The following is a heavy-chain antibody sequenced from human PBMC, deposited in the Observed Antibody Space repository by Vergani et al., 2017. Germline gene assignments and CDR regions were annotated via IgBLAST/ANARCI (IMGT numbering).Heavy chain of an antibody. V-gene: IGHV4-59*08. J-gene: IGHJ1*01. CDR2: IYYSGST. Sequence: QVQLQDSGPGLVKPSETLSLTCTVSGGSISSYYWSWIRQPPGKGLEWIGYIYYSGSTNYNPSLKSRVTISVDTSKNQFSLKLTSVTAADTAVYYCTRHGRSGWAGYFQHWGQGTLVTASS. D-gene: IGHD6-19*01. CDR3: TRHGRSGWAGYFQH. CDR1: GGSISSYY.